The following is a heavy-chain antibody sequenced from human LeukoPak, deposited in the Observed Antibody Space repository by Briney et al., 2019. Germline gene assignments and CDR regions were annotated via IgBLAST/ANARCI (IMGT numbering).Heavy chain of an antibody. CDR3: VRDRGISFYFDY. Sequence: GGSLTLSCAVSGFPFTTYNMKWVRQAPGKGLEWVSYIDSSSSNIYYADSVKGRFTVSRDNAKNSLDLQMNSLRSEDTAVYYCVRDRGISFYFDYWGQGTLVTVSS. D-gene: IGHD3-16*02. CDR1: GFPFTTYN. J-gene: IGHJ4*02. V-gene: IGHV3-48*01. CDR2: IDSSSSNI.